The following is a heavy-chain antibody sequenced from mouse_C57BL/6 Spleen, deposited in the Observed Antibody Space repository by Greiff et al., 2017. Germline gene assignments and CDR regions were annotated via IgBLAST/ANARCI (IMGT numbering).Heavy chain of an antibody. V-gene: IGHV5-16*01. J-gene: IGHJ4*01. Sequence: EVKLVESEGGLVQPGSSMKLSCTASGFTFSDYYMAWVRQVPEKGLEWVANINYDGSSTYYLDSLKSRFIISRDNAKNILYLQMSSLKSEDTATYYCARESTVVDARDYWGQGTSVTVSS. CDR1: GFTFSDYY. CDR2: INYDGSST. CDR3: ARESTVVDARDY. D-gene: IGHD1-1*01.